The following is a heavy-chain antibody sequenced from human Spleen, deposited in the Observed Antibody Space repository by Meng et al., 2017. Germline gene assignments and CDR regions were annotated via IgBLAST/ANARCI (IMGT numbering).Heavy chain of an antibody. CDR3: ARVVDYYDSSGLDDY. J-gene: IGHJ4*02. D-gene: IGHD3-22*01. V-gene: IGHV1-18*01. CDR2: ISAYNGNT. Sequence: QVQLVQYGAEVKKPGAVVKVSCKASGYTFTSYGISWVRQAPGQGLEWMGWISAYNGNTNYAQKLQGRVTMTTDTSTSTAYMELRSLRSDDTAVYYCARVVDYYDSSGLDDYWGQGTLVTVFS. CDR1: GYTFTSYG.